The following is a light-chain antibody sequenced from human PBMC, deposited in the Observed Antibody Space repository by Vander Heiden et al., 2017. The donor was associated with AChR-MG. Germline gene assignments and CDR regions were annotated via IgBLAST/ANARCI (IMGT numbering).Light chain of an antibody. Sequence: DIVMTQSPDSLAVSLGERATINCKSSQSVLSSSNNKNYLAWYQQKPGQPPKLLIYWASTREYGVPDRFSGSGSGTHFTLTISSLQAEDEAVYYWQQDYSRNTFGQGTRLEIK. V-gene: IGKV4-1*01. J-gene: IGKJ2*01. CDR3: QQDYSRNT. CDR2: WAS. CDR1: QSVLSSSNNKNY.